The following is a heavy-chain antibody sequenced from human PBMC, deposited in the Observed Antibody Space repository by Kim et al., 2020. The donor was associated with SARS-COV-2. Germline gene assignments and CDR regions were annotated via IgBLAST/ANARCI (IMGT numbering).Heavy chain of an antibody. V-gene: IGHV4-59*01. D-gene: IGHD6-19*01. CDR3: ATSSGLTYQH. CDR2: GST. Sequence: GSTHYDPSLKSRVTISVDTSKNQFSLKLRSVTAADTAVYYCATSSGLTYQHWGQGTLVTVSS. J-gene: IGHJ1*01.